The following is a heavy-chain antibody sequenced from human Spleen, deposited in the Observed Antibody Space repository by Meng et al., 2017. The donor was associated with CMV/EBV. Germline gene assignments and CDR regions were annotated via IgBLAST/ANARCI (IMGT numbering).Heavy chain of an antibody. Sequence: GESLKISCAASGFTFSSYDMHWVRQAPGKGLEWVAFIRYDGSNKYYADSVKGRFTISRDNAKNSLSLQMNSLRAEDTAVYYCAREMPAAKRPFDYWGQGTLVTVSS. CDR3: AREMPAAKRPFDY. J-gene: IGHJ4*02. CDR2: IRYDGSNK. V-gene: IGHV3-30*02. CDR1: GFTFSSYD. D-gene: IGHD2-2*01.